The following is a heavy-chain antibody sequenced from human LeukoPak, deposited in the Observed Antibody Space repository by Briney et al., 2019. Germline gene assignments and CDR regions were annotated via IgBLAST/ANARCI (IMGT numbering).Heavy chain of an antibody. CDR2: VDPEDGAT. D-gene: IGHD2-15*01. CDR3: ANLVVVIAATSFDY. Sequence: ATVKISCKASGYTFTDYNIHWVQQAPGKGLEWVGRVDPEDGATMYAEKFQDRVTITADTSTGTTYMELRSLRSEDTAVYYCANLVVVIAATSFDYWGQGTLVTVSS. CDR1: GYTFTDYN. J-gene: IGHJ4*02. V-gene: IGHV1-69-2*01.